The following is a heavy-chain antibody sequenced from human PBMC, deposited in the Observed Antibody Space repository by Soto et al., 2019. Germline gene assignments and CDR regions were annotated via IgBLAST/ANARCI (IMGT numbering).Heavy chain of an antibody. CDR1: GFTFSSYA. Sequence: EVQLLESGGGLVQPGGSLRLSCAASGFTFSSYAMSWVRQAPGKGLEWVSAISGSGGSTYYADSVKGRFTISRDNSKNTLYLQMNSLRAEDTAVYYCAKAFKRTAARPGYYYMDVWGKGTTVTVYS. CDR3: AKAFKRTAARPGYYYMDV. CDR2: ISGSGGST. D-gene: IGHD6-6*01. V-gene: IGHV3-23*01. J-gene: IGHJ6*03.